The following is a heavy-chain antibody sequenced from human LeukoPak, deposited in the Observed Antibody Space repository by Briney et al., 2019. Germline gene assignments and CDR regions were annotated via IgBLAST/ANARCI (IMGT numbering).Heavy chain of an antibody. CDR1: GFTFSSYA. V-gene: IGHV3-23*01. J-gene: IGHJ1*01. D-gene: IGHD2-15*01. CDR2: ISGSGGST. Sequence: PGGSLRLSCAASGFTFSSYAMSWVRQAPGKGLEWVSAISGSGGSTYYADSVKGRFTISRDNSKNTLYLQMNSLRAGDTAVYYCAKDRSGCSGGSCYLAEYFQHWGQGTLVTVSS. CDR3: AKDRSGCSGGSCYLAEYFQH.